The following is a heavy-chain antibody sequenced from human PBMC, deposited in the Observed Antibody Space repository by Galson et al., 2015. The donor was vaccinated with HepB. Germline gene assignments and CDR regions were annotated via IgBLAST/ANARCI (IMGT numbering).Heavy chain of an antibody. CDR2: IIPISGTA. V-gene: IGHV1-69*06. J-gene: IGHJ4*02. D-gene: IGHD5-18*01. CDR3: ARAPYSYGSFFDY. CDR1: GGTFSSYA. Sequence: SVKVSCKASGGTFSSYAISWVRQAPGQGLEWMGGIIPISGTANYAQKFQGRVTITADKSTSTAYMELSSLRSEDTAVYYCARAPYSYGSFFDYWGQGTLVTVSS.